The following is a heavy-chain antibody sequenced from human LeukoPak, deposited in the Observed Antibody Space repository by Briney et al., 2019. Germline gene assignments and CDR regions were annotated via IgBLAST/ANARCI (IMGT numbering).Heavy chain of an antibody. CDR1: GFTFSSYA. J-gene: IGHJ5*02. V-gene: IGHV3-23*01. CDR3: AKGQVIGAAQNRFDP. Sequence: GGSLRLSCAASGFTFSSYAMHWVRQAPGKGLEWVSGISGSGGSTYYADSVKGRFTISRDNSKNTLYLQMNSLRAEDTAVYYCAKGQVIGAAQNRFDPWGQGTLVTVSS. D-gene: IGHD2/OR15-2a*01. CDR2: ISGSGGST.